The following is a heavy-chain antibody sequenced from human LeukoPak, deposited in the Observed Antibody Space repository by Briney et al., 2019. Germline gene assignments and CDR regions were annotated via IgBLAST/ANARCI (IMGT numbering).Heavy chain of an antibody. CDR1: GFTFSNYA. J-gene: IGHJ4*02. V-gene: IGHV3-23*01. CDR2: ISGSGGST. D-gene: IGHD3-10*01. Sequence: QTGGSLRLSCAASGFTFSNYAMSWVRQAPGKGLEWVSSISGSGGSTYYADSVKGRFIISRDNSKKTLYLQMFSLRAEDTAVYYCAKEGLRITMVRGVIIEGPLDYWGQGTLVTVSS. CDR3: AKEGLRITMVRGVIIEGPLDY.